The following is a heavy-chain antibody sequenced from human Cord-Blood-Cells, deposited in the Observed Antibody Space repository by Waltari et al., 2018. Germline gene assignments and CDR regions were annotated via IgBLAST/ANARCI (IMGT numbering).Heavy chain of an antibody. CDR1: GYTFTSYD. Sequence: QVQLVQSGAEVKKPGASVKVSCKASGYTFTSYDINWVRQATGQGLEWKGWMKPNRGNTGYAQKFQGRVTITRNTSISTAYMELSSLRSEDTAVYYCARVYSSYYFDYWGQGTLVTVSS. V-gene: IGHV1-8*03. D-gene: IGHD6-6*01. CDR3: ARVYSSYYFDY. CDR2: MKPNRGNT. J-gene: IGHJ4*02.